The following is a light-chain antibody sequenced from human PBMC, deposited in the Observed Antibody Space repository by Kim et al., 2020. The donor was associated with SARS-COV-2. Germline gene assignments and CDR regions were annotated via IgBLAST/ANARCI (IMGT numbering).Light chain of an antibody. V-gene: IGLV1-44*01. Sequence: GQRVTISCSGSTSNIRGNTVKWYQQLPGTAPKLLIYLNDQRPSGVSERFSGSKSGTSASLAISGLQSDDEADYYCATWDDSLNGPIFGGGTQLTVL. CDR1: TSNIRGNT. J-gene: IGLJ2*01. CDR3: ATWDDSLNGPI. CDR2: LND.